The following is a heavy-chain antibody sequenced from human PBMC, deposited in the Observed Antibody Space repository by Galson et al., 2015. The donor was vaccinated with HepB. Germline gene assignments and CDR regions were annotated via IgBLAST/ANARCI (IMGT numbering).Heavy chain of an antibody. CDR2: INSGSNIL. J-gene: IGHJ3*02. CDR1: GFTFGSHT. CDR3: AGGEVFDAFEI. V-gene: IGHV3-48*01. Sequence: SLRLSCAASGFTFGSHTMNWVRQAPGKGLEWLAYINSGSNILYYADSVKGRFTISRDNAKNSLSLQMDGLRVEDTATYYCAGGEVFDAFEIWGQGTRVSVSS.